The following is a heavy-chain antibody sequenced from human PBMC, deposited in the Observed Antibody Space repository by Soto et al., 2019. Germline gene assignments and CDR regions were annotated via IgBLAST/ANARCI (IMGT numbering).Heavy chain of an antibody. CDR2: IYYSGST. D-gene: IGHD1-26*01. V-gene: IGHV4-59*01. Sequence: SETLSLTCTVSGGSISSYYWSWIRQPPGKGLEWIGYIYYSGSTNYNPSLKSRVTISVDTSKNQFSLKLSSVTAADTAVYYCARGAAIGGSYYYYYGMDVWGQGTTVTVSS. J-gene: IGHJ6*02. CDR3: ARGAAIGGSYYYYYGMDV. CDR1: GGSISSYY.